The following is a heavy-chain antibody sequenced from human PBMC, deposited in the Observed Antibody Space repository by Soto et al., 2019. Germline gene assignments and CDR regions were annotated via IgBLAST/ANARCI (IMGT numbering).Heavy chain of an antibody. J-gene: IGHJ4*02. D-gene: IGHD5-18*01. CDR3: ARDFYGGYTYGPGDY. CDR2: IHGDGGKI. Sequence: GGALRLSCAASVFMFSAYWMSWVRQAPGKGLEWVANIHGDGGKIYYVDSVKGRFTISRDNAKRSLYLQMNSLRAEDTAVYYCARDFYGGYTYGPGDYRGQGALVTVSS. CDR1: VFMFSAYW. V-gene: IGHV3-7*01.